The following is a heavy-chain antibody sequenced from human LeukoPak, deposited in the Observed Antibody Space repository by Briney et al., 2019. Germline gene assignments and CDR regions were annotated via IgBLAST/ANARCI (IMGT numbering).Heavy chain of an antibody. Sequence: SETLSLTCTVSGGSISSYYWSWIRQPPGKGLEWIGYIYYSGSTNYNPSLKSRVTISVDTSKNQFSLKLSSVTAADTAVYYCARAGGITMIREVKVLNAFDIWGQGTMVTVSS. CDR1: GGSISSYY. V-gene: IGHV4-59*01. CDR3: ARAGGITMIREVKVLNAFDI. J-gene: IGHJ3*02. CDR2: IYYSGST. D-gene: IGHD3-22*01.